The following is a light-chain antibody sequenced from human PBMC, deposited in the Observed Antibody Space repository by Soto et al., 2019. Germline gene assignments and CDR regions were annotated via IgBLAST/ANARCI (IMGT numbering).Light chain of an antibody. CDR3: ATWDDSLSAAV. J-gene: IGLJ1*01. Sequence: QSVLTQPPSVSAAPGQKVTISCSGSSSNIGKSHVSWYQHLPGTAPKLLIYDNDKRTSGIPDRFSGSKSGTAATLDITGLQTGAEAEYYCATWDDSLSAAVFGPGTKVTVL. CDR1: SSNIGKSH. CDR2: DND. V-gene: IGLV1-51*01.